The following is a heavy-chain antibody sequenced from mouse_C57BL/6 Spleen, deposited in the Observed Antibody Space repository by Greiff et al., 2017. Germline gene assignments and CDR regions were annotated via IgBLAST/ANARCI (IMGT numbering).Heavy chain of an antibody. CDR2: IYPGDGDT. CDR3: ARSAIYDGYFLY. CDR1: GYAFSSYW. D-gene: IGHD2-3*01. Sequence: VQLQQSGAELMKPGASVKISCKASGYAFSSYWMNWVKQRPGKGLEWIGQIYPGDGDTNYNGKFKGKATLTADKSSSTAYMQLSSLTSEDSAVYFCARSAIYDGYFLYWGQGTLVTVSA. J-gene: IGHJ3*01. V-gene: IGHV1-80*01.